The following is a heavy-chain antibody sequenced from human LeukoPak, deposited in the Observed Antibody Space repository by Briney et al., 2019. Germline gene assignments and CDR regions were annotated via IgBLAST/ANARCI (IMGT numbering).Heavy chain of an antibody. CDR2: INHSGST. D-gene: IGHD3-3*01. V-gene: IGHV4-34*01. CDR3: ARDYYDFWSGPKADAFDI. CDR1: VGSFSGYY. Sequence: PSETLSLTCAVYVGSFSGYYWSWIRQPPGKGLEWIGEINHSGSTNYNPSLKSRVSISVDRSKNQFSLKLSSVTAADTAVYYCARDYYDFWSGPKADAFDIWGQGTMVTVSS. J-gene: IGHJ3*02.